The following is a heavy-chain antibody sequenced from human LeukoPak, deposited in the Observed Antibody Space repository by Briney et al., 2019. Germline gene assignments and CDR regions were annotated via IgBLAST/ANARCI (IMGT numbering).Heavy chain of an antibody. Sequence: SETLSLTCTVSGGSISGSSLYWDCIRQPPGKGLEWLGTVYYSRSTYYNPSLKSRVTISVDTSKNQFSLRLSSVTAADTALYYCARNASSLGAGAFDIWGQGTMVTVSS. D-gene: IGHD2-2*01. CDR3: ARNASSLGAGAFDI. J-gene: IGHJ3*02. CDR1: GGSISGSSLY. V-gene: IGHV4-39*01. CDR2: VYYSRST.